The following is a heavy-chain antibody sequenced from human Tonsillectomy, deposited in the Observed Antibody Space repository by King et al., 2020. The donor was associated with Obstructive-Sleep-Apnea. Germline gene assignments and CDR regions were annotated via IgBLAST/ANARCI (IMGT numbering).Heavy chain of an antibody. CDR1: GFTFSSYA. CDR2: VSGGGGST. V-gene: IGHV3-23*04. D-gene: IGHD1-26*01. J-gene: IGHJ4*01. Sequence: VQLVESGGGLVQPGGSLRLSCAASGFTFSSYAMSWVRQAPGKGLEWVSGVSGGGGSTFYADSVKGRFTISRDNSKNTLYLQMNSLRAEDTAVYYCAKAGGWELLGDFDYWGQGTLVTVSS. CDR3: AKAGGWELLGDFDY.